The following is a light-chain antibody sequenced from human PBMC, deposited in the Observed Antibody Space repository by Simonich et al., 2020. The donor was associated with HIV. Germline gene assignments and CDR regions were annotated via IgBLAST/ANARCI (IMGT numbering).Light chain of an antibody. Sequence: DIVMTQSPDSLAVSLGERATINCKSSQCVLYSSKNKNYLAWYQQKQRQPPKLLIYWASTRESGVPDRFSGSGSGTDFTLPISSLQAEDVAVYYCQQYYSTPPITFGQGTRLEIK. V-gene: IGKV4-1*01. CDR3: QQYYSTPPIT. CDR1: QCVLYSSKNKNY. J-gene: IGKJ5*01. CDR2: WAS.